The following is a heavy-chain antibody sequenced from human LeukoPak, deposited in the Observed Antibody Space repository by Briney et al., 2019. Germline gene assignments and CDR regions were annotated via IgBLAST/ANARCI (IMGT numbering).Heavy chain of an antibody. J-gene: IGHJ3*02. D-gene: IGHD4-17*01. V-gene: IGHV3-23*01. CDR2: ISGSGYST. CDR1: GFTFNNYA. Sequence: GGSLRLSCVASGFTFNNYAMTWVRQAPGKGLEWVSAISGSGYSTYYADSVKGRFTISRDNSKNTLYLQMNSLRAEDTAVYYCARVTPSPVTDDAFDIWGQGTMVTVSS. CDR3: ARVTPSPVTDDAFDI.